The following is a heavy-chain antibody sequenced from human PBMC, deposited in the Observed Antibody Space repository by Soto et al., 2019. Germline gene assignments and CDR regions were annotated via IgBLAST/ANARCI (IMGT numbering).Heavy chain of an antibody. CDR2: INPNGGAT. CDR1: GDSFNDYY. CDR3: ARESGGATATLDYYYFYMDV. V-gene: IGHV1-2*02. Sequence: ASVKVSCKTSGDSFNDYYIHWVRQAPGQGLEWMGWINPNGGATKYAQKFQGRVTVTRDTSIRTVYMELSSLRSDDTTVYYCARESGGATATLDYYYFYMDVWGKGTTVTVSS. D-gene: IGHD5-12*01. J-gene: IGHJ6*03.